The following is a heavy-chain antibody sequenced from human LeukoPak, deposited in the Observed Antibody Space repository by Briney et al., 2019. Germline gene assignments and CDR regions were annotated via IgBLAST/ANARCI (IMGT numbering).Heavy chain of an antibody. CDR3: ARDHLAVAGTYYFDY. V-gene: IGHV3-30*04. J-gene: IGHJ4*02. CDR1: GFTFSSYA. CDR2: ISYDGSNK. Sequence: PGRSLRLSCAASGFTFSSYAMHWVRQAPGKGLEWVAVISYDGSNKYYADSVKGRFTISRDNSNNTLYLQMNSLRAEDTAVYYCARDHLAVAGTYYFDYWGQGTPVTVSS. D-gene: IGHD6-19*01.